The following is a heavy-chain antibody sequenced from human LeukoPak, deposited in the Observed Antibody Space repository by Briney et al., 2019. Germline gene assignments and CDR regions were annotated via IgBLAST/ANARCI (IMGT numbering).Heavy chain of an antibody. Sequence: GGSLGLSCAASGFTFSTYTMNWVRQAPGKGLEWVSYIRSDGSDTYYADSVKGRFTISRDNAKNSLYLQMNSLRAEDTAVYYCARGASIRWAFDIWGQGTMVTVSS. J-gene: IGHJ3*02. CDR1: GFTFSTYT. D-gene: IGHD4-23*01. CDR2: IRSDGSDT. V-gene: IGHV3-21*05. CDR3: ARGASIRWAFDI.